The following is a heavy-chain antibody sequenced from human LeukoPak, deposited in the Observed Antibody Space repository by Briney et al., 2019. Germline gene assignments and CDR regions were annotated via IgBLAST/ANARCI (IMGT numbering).Heavy chain of an antibody. Sequence: ASVKVSCKASGYTFTSYGISWVRQAPGQGLEWMGWICAYNGNTNYAQKLQGRVTMTTDTSTSTAYMELRSLRSDDTAVYYCARPSYCSGGSCYSYGMDVWGKGTTVTVSS. CDR1: GYTFTSYG. CDR2: ICAYNGNT. D-gene: IGHD2-15*01. CDR3: ARPSYCSGGSCYSYGMDV. J-gene: IGHJ6*04. V-gene: IGHV1-18*04.